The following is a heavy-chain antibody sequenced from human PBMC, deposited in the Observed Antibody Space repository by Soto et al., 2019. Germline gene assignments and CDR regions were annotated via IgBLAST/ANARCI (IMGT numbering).Heavy chain of an antibody. CDR2: IKSKTDGGTT. V-gene: IGHV3-15*01. CDR3: TTYTYYYDSSGSLVIDY. Sequence: ESLKISCAASGFTFSNAWMSWVRQAPGKGLEWVGRIKSKTDGGTTDYAAPVKGRFTISRDDSKNTLYLQMNSLKTEDTAVYYCTTYTYYYDSSGSLVIDYWGQGTLVTVSS. J-gene: IGHJ4*02. CDR1: GFTFSNAW. D-gene: IGHD3-22*01.